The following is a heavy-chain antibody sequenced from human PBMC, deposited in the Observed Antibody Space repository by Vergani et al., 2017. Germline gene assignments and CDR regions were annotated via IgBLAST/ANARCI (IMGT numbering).Heavy chain of an antibody. CDR2: ISWDGGST. Sequence: EVQLLESGGGLVQPGGSLRLSCAASGFTFDDYTMHWVRQAPGKGLDWVSLISWDGGSTYYADSVKGRFTISRDNSKNSLYLQMNSLRTEDTALYYCAKVIMEQWLCCIDYWGQGTLVTVSS. CDR3: AKVIMEQWLCCIDY. V-gene: IGHV3-43*01. J-gene: IGHJ4*02. CDR1: GFTFDDYT. D-gene: IGHD6-19*01.